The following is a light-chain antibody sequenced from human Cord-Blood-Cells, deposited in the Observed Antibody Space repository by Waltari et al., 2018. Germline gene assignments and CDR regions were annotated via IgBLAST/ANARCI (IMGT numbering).Light chain of an antibody. CDR3: QQLNSYPIT. Sequence: DIQLTQSPSFLSASVGDRVTLTCRASQGISSYLAWYQQKPGKAPKLLIYAASTLQSGVPSRFSVSGSGTEFTLTISSLQPEDFATYYCQQLNSYPITFGQGTRLEIK. CDR1: QGISSY. J-gene: IGKJ5*01. V-gene: IGKV1-9*01. CDR2: AAS.